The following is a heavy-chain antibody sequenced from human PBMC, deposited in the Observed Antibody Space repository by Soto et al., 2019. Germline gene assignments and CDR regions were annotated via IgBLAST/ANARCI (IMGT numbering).Heavy chain of an antibody. J-gene: IGHJ5*02. D-gene: IGHD2-2*01. CDR2: IYYSGNI. Sequence: PSXTMSLTCAVSGGSLNSSYGNWLRPPKGKGLEWIGYIYYSGNINYNPSLKSRVTISLDTSKNQFSLKMTSVTAADTAVYYCARDLGYCSTISCYPWCDPWGQGTRVTVSS. CDR1: GGSLNSSY. CDR3: ARDLGYCSTISCYPWCDP. V-gene: IGHV4-59*01.